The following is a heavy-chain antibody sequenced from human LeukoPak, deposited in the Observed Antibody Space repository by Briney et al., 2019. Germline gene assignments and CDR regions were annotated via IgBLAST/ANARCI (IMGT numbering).Heavy chain of an antibody. V-gene: IGHV4-39*01. CDR3: ARGPSLEWYNWFDP. Sequence: PSETLSLTCTVSGGSISSSSYYWGWIRQPPGKGLEWIGSIYYSGSTYYNPSLKSRVTISVDTSKNQFSLKLSSVTAADTAVYYCARGPSLEWYNWFDPWGQGTLVTVSS. D-gene: IGHD3-3*01. J-gene: IGHJ5*02. CDR2: IYYSGST. CDR1: GGSISSSSYY.